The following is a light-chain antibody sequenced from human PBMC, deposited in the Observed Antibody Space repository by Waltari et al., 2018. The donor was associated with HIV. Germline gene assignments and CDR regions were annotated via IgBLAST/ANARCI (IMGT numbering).Light chain of an antibody. CDR1: RSYVVGYNY. CDR2: EVT. Sequence: QSARPHPASVSGSPGQPIPIPCPGPRSYVVGYNYESWYQQHPGKAPKLMIYEVTNRPSGVSNRFSGSKSGNTASLTISGLQAEDEGDYYCSSYTSANTWVFGTGTEVTVL. J-gene: IGLJ1*01. V-gene: IGLV2-14*01. CDR3: SSYTSANTWV.